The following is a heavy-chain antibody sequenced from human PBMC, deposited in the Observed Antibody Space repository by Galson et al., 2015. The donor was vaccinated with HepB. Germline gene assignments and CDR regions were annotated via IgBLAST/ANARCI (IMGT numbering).Heavy chain of an antibody. Sequence: SLRLSCAASGFTFSDFAMTWVRQAPGKGLEWVSTIDRSGGKTFSADYVRGRFTISRDNPKNTLYVQMNNLRADDTAVYYWVKDWGPADKCSDAGCLAYWGPGTLVTVSS. CDR1: GFTFSDFA. J-gene: IGHJ4*02. V-gene: IGHV3-23*01. D-gene: IGHD3-16*01. CDR2: IDRSGGKT. CDR3: VKDWGPADKCSDAGCLAY.